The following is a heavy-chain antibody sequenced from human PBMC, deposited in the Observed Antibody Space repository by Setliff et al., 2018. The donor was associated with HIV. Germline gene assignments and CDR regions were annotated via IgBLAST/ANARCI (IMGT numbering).Heavy chain of an antibody. CDR3: ARDQKGYSYGYFDS. J-gene: IGHJ4*02. Sequence: PSETLSLTCTVSGDSISSGGYYWSWIRQPAGQGLEWIGRIYTSGNTNYDPSTNYNPSLKSRITISLDTSKNHFSLRLSSVTATDTAVYYCARDQKGYSYGYFDSWGQGTLVTVSS. D-gene: IGHD5-18*01. V-gene: IGHV4-61*02. CDR1: GDSISSGGYY. CDR2: IYTSGNTNYDPST.